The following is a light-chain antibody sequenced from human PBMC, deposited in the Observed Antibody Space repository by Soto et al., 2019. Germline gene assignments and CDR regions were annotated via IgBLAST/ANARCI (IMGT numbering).Light chain of an antibody. Sequence: DILMTQSPSTLSASIGDRVTITCRASQSINNWLAWYQQKPGKAPNLLIYDVSNLGSGVPSRFSGSGSGTEFTLTISSLQPDDFATYYCQHYNDYVVWTFGQGTKVEIK. CDR2: DVS. V-gene: IGKV1-5*01. J-gene: IGKJ1*01. CDR3: QHYNDYVVWT. CDR1: QSINNW.